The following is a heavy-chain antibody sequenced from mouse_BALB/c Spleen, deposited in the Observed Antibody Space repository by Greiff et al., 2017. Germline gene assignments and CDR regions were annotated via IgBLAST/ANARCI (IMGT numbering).Heavy chain of an antibody. V-gene: IGHV5-17*02. J-gene: IGHJ4*01. CDR3: ARYGSSYVGYAMDY. CDR1: GFTFSSFG. D-gene: IGHD1-1*01. CDR2: ISSGSSTI. Sequence: DVHLVESGGGLVQPGGSRKLSCAASGFTFSSFGMHWVRQAPEKGLEWVAYISSGSSTIYYADTVKGRFTISRDNPKNTLFLQMTSLRSEDTAMYYCARYGSSYVGYAMDYWGQGTSVTVSS.